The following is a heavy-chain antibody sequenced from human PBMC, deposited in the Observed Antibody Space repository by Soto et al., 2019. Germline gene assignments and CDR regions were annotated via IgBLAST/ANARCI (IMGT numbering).Heavy chain of an antibody. Sequence: SETLSLTCTVSGCSISSGGYYWSWIRQPPGKGLEWIGYIYYSGSTYYNPSLKSRVTISVDTSKNQFSLKLSSVTAADTAVYYCARTPPLGYFDYWGQGTLVTVSS. J-gene: IGHJ4*02. V-gene: IGHV4-30-4*01. CDR3: ARTPPLGYFDY. CDR1: GCSISSGGYY. CDR2: IYYSGST.